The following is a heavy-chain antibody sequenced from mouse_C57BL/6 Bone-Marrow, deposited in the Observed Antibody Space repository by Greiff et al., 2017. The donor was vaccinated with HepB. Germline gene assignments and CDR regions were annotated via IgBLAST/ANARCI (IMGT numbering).Heavy chain of an antibody. V-gene: IGHV1-64*01. D-gene: IGHD1-1*01. CDR3: SLLVYYGSSLFDY. CDR2: IHPNSGST. CDR1: GYTFTSYW. Sequence: VQLQQPGAELVKPGASVKLSCKASGYTFTSYWMHWVKQRPGQGLEWIGMIHPNSGSTNYNEKFKSKATMTVDKSSSTAYMQLSSLTSEDSAVYYCSLLVYYGSSLFDYWGQGTTLTVSS. J-gene: IGHJ2*01.